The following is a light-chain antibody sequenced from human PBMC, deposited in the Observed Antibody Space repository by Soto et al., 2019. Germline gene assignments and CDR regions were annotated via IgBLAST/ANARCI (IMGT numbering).Light chain of an antibody. J-gene: IGLJ1*01. CDR1: SSDIGDYDY. CDR3: CSYAGSNTLYV. V-gene: IGLV2-11*01. CDR2: DVT. Sequence: QSVLTQPRSVSGSPGQSVTISCTGSSSDIGDYDYVSWYQQRPGEAPKLMISDVTKRPSGVPARFSGSKSGNTASLTISGLQAEDEADYYCCSYAGSNTLYVFGAGTKVTVL.